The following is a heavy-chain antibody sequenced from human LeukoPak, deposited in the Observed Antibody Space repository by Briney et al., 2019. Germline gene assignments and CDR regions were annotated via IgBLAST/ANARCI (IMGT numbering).Heavy chain of an antibody. V-gene: IGHV4-34*01. CDR3: ARGLYSDYADYFDY. Sequence: SETLSLTCAVYGGSFSGYYWSWIRQPPGKGLEWIGEINHSGSTNYNPSLKSRVTISVDTSKNQFSLKLSSVTAADTAVYYCARGLYSDYADYFDYWGQGTLVTVSS. D-gene: IGHD5-12*01. J-gene: IGHJ4*02. CDR2: INHSGST. CDR1: GGSFSGYY.